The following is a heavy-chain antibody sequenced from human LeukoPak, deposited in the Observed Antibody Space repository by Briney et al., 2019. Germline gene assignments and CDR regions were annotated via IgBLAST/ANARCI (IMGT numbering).Heavy chain of an antibody. Sequence: GASVKVSCKVSGYTLTELSMHWVRQAPGQGLEWMGGIIPIFGTANYAQKFQGRVTITADESTSTAYMELSSLRSEDTAVYYCARGHFGYWGQGTLVTVSS. CDR3: ARGHFGY. V-gene: IGHV1-69*13. CDR2: IIPIFGTA. CDR1: GYTLTELS. J-gene: IGHJ4*02.